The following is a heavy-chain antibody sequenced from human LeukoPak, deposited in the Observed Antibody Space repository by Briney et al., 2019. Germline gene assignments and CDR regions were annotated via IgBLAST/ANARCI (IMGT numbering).Heavy chain of an antibody. CDR2: IGSSSSYI. V-gene: IGHV3-21*01. CDR1: GFTFSSYS. Sequence: PGGSLRLSCAASGFTFSSYSMNWVRQAPGKGLEWVSYIGSSSSYIYYADSVKGRFTISRDNAKKSLYLQMNSLRAEDTAVYYCARWTSSWYYFDYWGQGTLVTVSS. J-gene: IGHJ4*02. D-gene: IGHD6-13*01. CDR3: ARWTSSWYYFDY.